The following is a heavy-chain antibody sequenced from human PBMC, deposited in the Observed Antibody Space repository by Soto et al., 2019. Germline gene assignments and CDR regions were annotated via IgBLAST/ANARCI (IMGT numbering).Heavy chain of an antibody. D-gene: IGHD2-15*01. Sequence: GGSLRLSCAASGFNFSIYVMTWVRQAPGKGMEWVSAVSGSAGTTYYADSVTGRFSISRDNSKSTLYLQMNSLRVYDSAVYYCAKVEDASRNAFDVWGHGTMVTVSS. CDR3: AKVEDASRNAFDV. J-gene: IGHJ3*01. CDR1: GFNFSIYV. CDR2: VSGSAGTT. V-gene: IGHV3-23*01.